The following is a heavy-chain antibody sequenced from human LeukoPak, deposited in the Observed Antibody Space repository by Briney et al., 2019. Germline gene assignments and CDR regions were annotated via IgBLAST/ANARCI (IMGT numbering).Heavy chain of an antibody. V-gene: IGHV3-23*01. CDR2: ISGSGGST. CDR3: AKGIRGVNYYYGMDV. J-gene: IGHJ6*02. D-gene: IGHD3-10*01. CDR1: GFTFSSYA. Sequence: PGGSLRLSCAASGFTFSSYAMIWVRQAPGKGLEWVSAISGSGGSTYYADSVKGRFTISRDNSKNTLYLQMNSLRAEDTAVYYCAKGIRGVNYYYGMDVWGQGTTVTVSS.